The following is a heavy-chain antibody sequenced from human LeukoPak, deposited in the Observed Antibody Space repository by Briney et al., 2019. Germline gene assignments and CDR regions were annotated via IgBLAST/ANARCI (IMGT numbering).Heavy chain of an antibody. CDR1: GFTFSSYW. CDR2: IKQDGSEK. V-gene: IGHV3-7*01. Sequence: GGSLRLSCAAPGFTFSSYWMSWVRQAPGKGLEWVANIKQDGSEKYYVDSVKGRFTISRDNAKNSLYLQMNSLRAEDTAVYYCARAPPGYYYDSSGYYYYWGQGTLVTVSS. CDR3: ARAPPGYYYDSSGYYYY. J-gene: IGHJ4*02. D-gene: IGHD3-22*01.